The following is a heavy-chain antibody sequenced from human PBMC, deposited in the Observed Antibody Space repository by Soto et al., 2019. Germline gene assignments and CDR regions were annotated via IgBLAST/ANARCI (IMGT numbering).Heavy chain of an antibody. CDR1: GYSFINYW. J-gene: IGHJ4*02. Sequence: ESLKISCEGSGYSFINYWIGWMRQMPGKGLEWIGIIYPGDSDTRYSPSFQGQVTISADKSINTAYLQWSSLRASDTAMHYCARDSSGLIYLAYWARGTVVTVSS. CDR3: ARDSSGLIYLAY. CDR2: IYPGDSDT. D-gene: IGHD3-22*01. V-gene: IGHV5-51*01.